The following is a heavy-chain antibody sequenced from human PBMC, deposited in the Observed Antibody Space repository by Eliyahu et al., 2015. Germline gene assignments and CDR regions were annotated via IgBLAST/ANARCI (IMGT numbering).Heavy chain of an antibody. J-gene: IGHJ5*02. CDR2: IYYSGRT. D-gene: IGHD5-18*01. CDR3: ATPQGVDTAMAS. CDR1: GGSISSSSXY. Sequence: QLQLQESGPGLVKPSETLSLTCTVSGGSISSSSXYWGWIRQPPGKGLEWIGSIYYSGRTYYNPSLKSRVTISVDTSKNQFSLKLSSVTAADTAVYYCATPQGVDTAMASWGQGTLVTVSS. V-gene: IGHV4-39*01.